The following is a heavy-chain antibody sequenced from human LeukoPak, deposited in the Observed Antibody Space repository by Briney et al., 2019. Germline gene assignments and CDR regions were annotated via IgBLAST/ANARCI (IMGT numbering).Heavy chain of an antibody. Sequence: GESLKISCKGSGYSFTSYWISWVRQMPGKGLEWMGTIDPSDSYTNYSPSFQGHVTISADKSISTAYLQWSSLKASDTAMYYCARGGKSVYGWFDPWGQGALVTVSS. CDR2: IDPSDSYT. V-gene: IGHV5-10-1*01. D-gene: IGHD5/OR15-5a*01. CDR1: GYSFTSYW. CDR3: ARGGKSVYGWFDP. J-gene: IGHJ5*02.